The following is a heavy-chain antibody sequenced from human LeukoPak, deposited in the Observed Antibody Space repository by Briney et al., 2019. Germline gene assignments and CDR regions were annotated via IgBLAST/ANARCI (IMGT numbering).Heavy chain of an antibody. Sequence: PGGSLRLSCAASGFTFSSYNMNWVRQAPGKGLEWVSSITRDSTFIYYGDSVRGRFTISRDNAKNLLYLQMNSLRAEDTAVYYCARGTERFDYWGQGTLVTVSS. J-gene: IGHJ4*02. CDR3: ARGTERFDY. V-gene: IGHV3-21*01. CDR1: GFTFSSYN. D-gene: IGHD1-1*01. CDR2: ITRDSTFI.